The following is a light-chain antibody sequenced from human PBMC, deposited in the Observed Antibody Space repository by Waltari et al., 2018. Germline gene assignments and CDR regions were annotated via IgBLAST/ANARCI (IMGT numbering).Light chain of an antibody. Sequence: ETVLTQSPGTLSLSPGEGATLSCRASQSVGRSSVWYQQKPGRAPRLLIYGASIRATGIPDRFTGSGSGTDFSLTISRLEPEDSAVYYCQMYVRLPVTFGQGTKVEI. CDR1: QSVGRS. CDR2: GAS. J-gene: IGKJ1*01. V-gene: IGKV3-20*01. CDR3: QMYVRLPVT.